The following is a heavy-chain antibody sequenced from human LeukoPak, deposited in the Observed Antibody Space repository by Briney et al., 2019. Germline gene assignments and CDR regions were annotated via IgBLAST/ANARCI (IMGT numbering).Heavy chain of an antibody. Sequence: SVKVSCKASGGTFSSYAISWLRQATGQGLEWMGRIIPILCIANYAQKFQGRVTITADKSTSTAYMELNSLRSEDTAVYYCARDFGLGYCSGGSCYSGSNAFVIWGQGTMVTVSS. CDR3: ARDFGLGYCSGGSCYSGSNAFVI. CDR1: GGTFSSYA. J-gene: IGHJ3*02. D-gene: IGHD2-15*01. V-gene: IGHV1-69*04. CDR2: IIPILCIA.